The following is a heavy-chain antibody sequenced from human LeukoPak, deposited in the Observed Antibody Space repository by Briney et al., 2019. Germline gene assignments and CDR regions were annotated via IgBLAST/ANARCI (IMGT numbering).Heavy chain of an antibody. Sequence: GGSLRLSCAASGFTFSSYGMHWVRQAPGKGLEWVAVIWYDGSNKYYADSVKGRFTISRDNSKNTLYLQMNSLRAEDTAVYYCAKDLGSYRVFDYWGQGTLVTVSS. V-gene: IGHV3-33*06. D-gene: IGHD3-16*02. CDR1: GFTFSSYG. CDR3: AKDLGSYRVFDY. CDR2: IWYDGSNK. J-gene: IGHJ4*02.